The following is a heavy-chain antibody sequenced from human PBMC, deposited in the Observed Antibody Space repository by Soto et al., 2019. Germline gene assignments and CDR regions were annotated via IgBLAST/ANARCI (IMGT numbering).Heavy chain of an antibody. D-gene: IGHD4-17*01. CDR1: GFTFSSYA. Sequence: PGGSLRLSCAASGFTFSSYAMSWVRQAPGKGLEWVSAISGSGGSTYYADSVKGRFTISRDNSKNTLYLQMNSLRAEDTAVYYCAMTTVTTLDYYYGMDGWGQGTTVTVAS. V-gene: IGHV3-23*01. J-gene: IGHJ6*02. CDR2: ISGSGGST. CDR3: AMTTVTTLDYYYGMDG.